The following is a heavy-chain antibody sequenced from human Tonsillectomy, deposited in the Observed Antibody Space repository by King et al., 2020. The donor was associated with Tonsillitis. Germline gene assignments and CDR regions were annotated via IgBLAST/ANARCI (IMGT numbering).Heavy chain of an antibody. J-gene: IGHJ4*02. CDR3: ARDRGGSGWPLFDY. D-gene: IGHD6-19*01. Sequence: VQLVESGGVLVQPGGSLRLSCAASVFTFSSYSMNWVRQAPGKGLEWVSYIRSSSYTIYYADSVKGRFTISRDNAKNSLYLQMNSLRDDDTAVYYCARDRGGSGWPLFDYWGQGTLVTVSS. CDR2: IRSSSYTI. CDR1: VFTFSSYS. V-gene: IGHV3-48*02.